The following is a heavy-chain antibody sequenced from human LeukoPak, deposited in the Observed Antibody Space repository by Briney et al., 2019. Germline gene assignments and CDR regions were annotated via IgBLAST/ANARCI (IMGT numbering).Heavy chain of an antibody. CDR2: IIPIFGTA. D-gene: IGHD3-22*01. Sequence: SVKVSCKASGYTFTKYYIHWVRQAPGQGLEWMGGIIPIFGTANYAQKFQGRVTITADESTSTAYMELSSLRSEDTAVYYCARDGRYYYDSSGYYYASDYWGQGTLVTVSS. J-gene: IGHJ4*02. CDR1: GYTFTKYY. V-gene: IGHV1-69*13. CDR3: ARDGRYYYDSSGYYYASDY.